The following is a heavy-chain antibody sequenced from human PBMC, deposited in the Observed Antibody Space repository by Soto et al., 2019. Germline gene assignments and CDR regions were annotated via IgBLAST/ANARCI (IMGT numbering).Heavy chain of an antibody. J-gene: IGHJ4*02. CDR1: GYTFTSYY. V-gene: IGHV1-46*03. D-gene: IGHD5-12*01. CDR3: ARADFAGGVRGYPAYATDY. CDR2: INPSGGST. Sequence: ASVKVSCKASGYTFTSYYMHWVRQAPGQGLEWMGIINPSGGSTSYAQKFQGRVTMTRDTSTSTAYMELSSLRSEDTAVYYCARADFAGGVRGYPAYATDYWGQGPLVTLSS.